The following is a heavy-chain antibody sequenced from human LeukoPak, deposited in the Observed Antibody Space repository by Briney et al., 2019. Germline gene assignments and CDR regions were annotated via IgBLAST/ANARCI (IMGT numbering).Heavy chain of an antibody. J-gene: IGHJ4*02. CDR1: GFTFSSYS. Sequence: GGSLRLSCAASGFTFSSYSMNWVRQAPGKGLEWVSYISSSSRTIYYADTVKGRFTISRDNAKNSLYLQMNSLRAEDTAVYYCASLQGGIIDYWGQGTLVTVAS. CDR3: ASLQGGIIDY. CDR2: ISSSSRTI. D-gene: IGHD3-16*02. V-gene: IGHV3-48*01.